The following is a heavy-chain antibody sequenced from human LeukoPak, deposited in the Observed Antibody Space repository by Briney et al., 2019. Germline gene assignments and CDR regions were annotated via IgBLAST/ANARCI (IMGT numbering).Heavy chain of an antibody. CDR2: VIPSSGGT. CDR1: GYTFTDYY. D-gene: IGHD2/OR15-2a*01. J-gene: IGHJ4*02. Sequence: ASVKVSCKVSGYTFTDYYMHWVRQAPGQGLEWMGWVIPSSGGTTYAEKFQDRVAMTRDTSISTAYMELTRLTSDDTAVYYCAPFNHDQNMFDQWGQGTLVTVSS. CDR3: APFNHDQNMFDQ. V-gene: IGHV1-2*02.